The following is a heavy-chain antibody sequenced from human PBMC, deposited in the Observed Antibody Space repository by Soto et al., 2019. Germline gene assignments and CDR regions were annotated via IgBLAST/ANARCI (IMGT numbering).Heavy chain of an antibody. D-gene: IGHD3-22*01. CDR2: INPDTGYA. J-gene: IGHJ4*02. Sequence: QVHLVQSGAEVKKPGASVKVSCKTSGYMFTSYDIKWVRQAAGQGLEWMGWINPDTGYAGYPQKFQGRVTMTRDTSISTAYMELSSLRSEVTAVYYCLREFYDSTGYSRNDYWGQGTLVTVSS. CDR1: GYMFTSYD. CDR3: LREFYDSTGYSRNDY. V-gene: IGHV1-8*01.